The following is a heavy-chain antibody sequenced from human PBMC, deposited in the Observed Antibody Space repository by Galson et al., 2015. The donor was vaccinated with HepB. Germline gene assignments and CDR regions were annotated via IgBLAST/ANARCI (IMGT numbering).Heavy chain of an antibody. D-gene: IGHD2-15*01. CDR1: GGTFSSYT. CDR3: AMQGGSCYPRGACWFDP. V-gene: IGHV1-69*02. Sequence: SCKASGGTFSSYTISWVRQAPGQGLEWMGRIIPILGIANYAQKFQGRVTITADKSTSTAYMELSSLRSEDTAVYYCAMQGGSCYPRGACWFDPWGQGTLVTVSS. J-gene: IGHJ5*02. CDR2: IIPILGIA.